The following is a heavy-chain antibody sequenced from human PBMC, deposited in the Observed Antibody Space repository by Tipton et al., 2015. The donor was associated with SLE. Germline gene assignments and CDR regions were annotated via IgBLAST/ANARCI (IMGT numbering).Heavy chain of an antibody. V-gene: IGHV3-23*01. CDR1: GFTFSSYA. J-gene: IGHJ3*02. Sequence: LSLTCAASGFTFSSYAMSWVRQAPGKGLEWVSAISGSGGSTYYADSVKGRFTISRDNSKNTLYLQMNSLRAEDTAVYYCAKGYLGTTVTKEGGAFDIWGQGTMVTVSS. CDR3: AKGYLGTTVTKEGGAFDI. CDR2: ISGSGGST. D-gene: IGHD4-17*01.